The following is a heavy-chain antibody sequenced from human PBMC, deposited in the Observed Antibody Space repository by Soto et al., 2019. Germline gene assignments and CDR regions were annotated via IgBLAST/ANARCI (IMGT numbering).Heavy chain of an antibody. CDR2: INPNSGGT. CDR3: ARDRSGGSSGWLYYYYYGMDV. J-gene: IGHJ6*02. V-gene: IGHV1-2*04. Sequence: PSVKVSCKASGYTFTGYYMHWVRQAPGQGLEWMGWINPNSGGTNYAQKFQGWVTMTRDTSISTAYMELSRLRSDDTAVYYCARDRSGGSSGWLYYYYYGMDVWGQGTTVTVSS. CDR1: GYTFTGYY. D-gene: IGHD6-19*01.